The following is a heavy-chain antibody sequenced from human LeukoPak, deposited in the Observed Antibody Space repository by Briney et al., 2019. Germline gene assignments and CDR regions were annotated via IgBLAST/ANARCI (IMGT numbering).Heavy chain of an antibody. Sequence: SETLSLTCAVYGGSFIGYYWSWIRQPPGKGLEWIGEINHSGSTNYNPSLKSRVTISVDTSKNQFSLKLSSVTAADTAVYYCASSRIRPLDYWGQGTLVTVSS. D-gene: IGHD1-14*01. J-gene: IGHJ4*02. V-gene: IGHV4-34*01. CDR3: ASSRIRPLDY. CDR2: INHSGST. CDR1: GGSFIGYY.